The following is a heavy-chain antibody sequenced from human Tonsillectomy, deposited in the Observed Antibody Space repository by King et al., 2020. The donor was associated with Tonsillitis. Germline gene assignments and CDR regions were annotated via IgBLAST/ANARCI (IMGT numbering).Heavy chain of an antibody. J-gene: IGHJ4*02. V-gene: IGHV3-33*05. CDR2: ISYDGSNK. CDR3: AREGASSSPPHPDY. D-gene: IGHD6-13*01. Sequence: VQLVESGGGVVQPGRSLRLSCAASGFTFGSYGMHWVRQAPGKGLEWVAVISYDGSNKYYADSVKGRFTISRDNSKNTLYLQMNSLRAEDTAVYYCAREGASSSPPHPDYWGQGTLVTVSS. CDR1: GFTFGSYG.